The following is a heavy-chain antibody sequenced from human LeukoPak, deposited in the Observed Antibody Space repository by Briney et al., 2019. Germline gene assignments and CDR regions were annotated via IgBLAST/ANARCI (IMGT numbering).Heavy chain of an antibody. CDR2: ISSSSSYI. J-gene: IGHJ4*02. CDR3: ARERQLERLAFGKEGSAFDY. CDR1: GFTFNSYT. D-gene: IGHD1-1*01. Sequence: GGSLRLSCAASGFTFNSYTMNWVRQAPGKGLEWVSSISSSSSYIYYAASVKGRFTISRDNAKNSLYLQMHRLRAEDTAVYYCARERQLERLAFGKEGSAFDYWGQGTLVTVSS. V-gene: IGHV3-21*01.